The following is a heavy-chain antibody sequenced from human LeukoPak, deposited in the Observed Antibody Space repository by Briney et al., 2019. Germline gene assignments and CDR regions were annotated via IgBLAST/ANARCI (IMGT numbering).Heavy chain of an antibody. CDR1: GFTFSSYG. Sequence: GGSLRLSCAASGFTFSSYGMHWVRQAPGKGLEWVAVISYDGSNKYYADSVKGRFTISRDNSKNTLYLQMNSLRAEDTAVYYCAKDHLRDGYNAFDYWGQGTLVTVSS. CDR3: AKDHLRDGYNAFDY. J-gene: IGHJ4*02. CDR2: ISYDGSNK. V-gene: IGHV3-30*18. D-gene: IGHD5-24*01.